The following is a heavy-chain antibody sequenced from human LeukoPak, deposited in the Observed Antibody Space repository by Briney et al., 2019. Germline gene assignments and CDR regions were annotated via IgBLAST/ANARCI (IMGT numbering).Heavy chain of an antibody. CDR2: IYYSGST. CDR3: AREYCSGGSCWGGAFDI. V-gene: IGHV4-59*01. D-gene: IGHD2-15*01. Sequence: SETLSLTCTVSGGSISSYYGIGLRQPPGQGLEWSGYIYYSGSTNYNHSLKSRVTISVDTSKNQFSLKLSSVTAADTAVYYCAREYCSGGSCWGGAFDIWGQGTMVTVSS. J-gene: IGHJ3*02. CDR1: GGSISSYY.